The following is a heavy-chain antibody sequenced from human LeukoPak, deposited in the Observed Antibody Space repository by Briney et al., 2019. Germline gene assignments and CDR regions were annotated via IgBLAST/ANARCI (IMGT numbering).Heavy chain of an antibody. CDR1: GFTFSSYE. J-gene: IGHJ3*02. Sequence: GGSLRLSCAASGFTFSSYEMNWVRQAPGKGLEWVSYISSSSSPIYYADSVKGRFTISRDNAKNSLYLQMNSLRTEDTAVYFCARDRSSGRFSRDAFNIWGQGTMVTVSS. CDR3: ARDRSSGRFSRDAFNI. V-gene: IGHV3-48*03. D-gene: IGHD6-19*01. CDR2: ISSSSSPI.